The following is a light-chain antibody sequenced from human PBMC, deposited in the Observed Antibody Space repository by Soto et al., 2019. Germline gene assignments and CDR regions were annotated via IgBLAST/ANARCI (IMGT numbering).Light chain of an antibody. V-gene: IGLV2-14*03. CDR3: NSYTSTSTSYV. CDR1: SSDVGGYNF. CDR2: DVS. Sequence: QSALTQPASVSGSPGQSITISCTGTSSDVGGYNFVSWYQQHPGKAPKLLIYDVSDRPSGVSIRFSGSKSGNTAPLTISGLQAEDEADYYCNSYTSTSTSYVFGSGTKVTVL. J-gene: IGLJ1*01.